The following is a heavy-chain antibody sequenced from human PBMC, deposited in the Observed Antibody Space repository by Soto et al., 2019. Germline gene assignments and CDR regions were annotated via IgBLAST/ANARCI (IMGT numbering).Heavy chain of an antibody. CDR3: AAAAAISGYFDY. J-gene: IGHJ4*02. CDR2: IYSGGST. D-gene: IGHD6-13*01. V-gene: IGHV3-9*01. Sequence: EVQLVESGGGLVQPGRSLRLSCAASGFTFDDYAMHWVRQAPGKGLEWVSGIYSGGSTYYADSVKGQFTISRDNSKNTLYLQMNSLRAEDTAVYYCAAAAAISGYFDYWGQGTLVTVSS. CDR1: GFTFDDYA.